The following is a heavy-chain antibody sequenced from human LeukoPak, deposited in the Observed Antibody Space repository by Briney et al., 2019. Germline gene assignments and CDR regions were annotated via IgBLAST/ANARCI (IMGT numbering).Heavy chain of an antibody. V-gene: IGHV1-18*01. J-gene: IGHJ4*02. CDR3: ARDAPSGRIPGY. D-gene: IGHD1-26*01. Sequence: ASVKVSCKASGYTFSSFGITWVRQAPGHGLEWMGWISGYNGNANYAQKLQGRVTMTTDTSTSTAYLDLRSLRSDDTAVYYCARDAPSGRIPGYWGQGTLVTVSS. CDR1: GYTFSSFG. CDR2: ISGYNGNA.